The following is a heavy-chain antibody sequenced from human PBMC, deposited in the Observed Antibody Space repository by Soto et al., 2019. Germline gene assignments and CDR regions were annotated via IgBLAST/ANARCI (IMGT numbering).Heavy chain of an antibody. D-gene: IGHD6-19*01. J-gene: IGHJ4*02. CDR2: IKSKTDGGTT. CDR3: TPLALKYSSGWYEFSD. Sequence: EVQLVESGGGLVKPGGSLRLSLEASGFTFGIAGINWFRKPQGRGLEGVGRIKSKTDGGTTDYAAPVTGRFTISRDDSQNTLYLQMNSLKTEDTAVYYCTPLALKYSSGWYEFSDWGQGTLVTVSS. V-gene: IGHV3-15*07. CDR1: GFTFGIAG.